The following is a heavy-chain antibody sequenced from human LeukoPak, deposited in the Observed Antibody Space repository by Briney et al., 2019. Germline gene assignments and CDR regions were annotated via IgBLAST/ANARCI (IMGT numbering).Heavy chain of an antibody. J-gene: IGHJ4*02. CDR3: ANSPGYCTNGVCYNEYFDY. Sequence: GGSLRLSCAASGFTFSSYGMHWVRQAPGKGLEWVAVISYDGSNKYYADSVKGRFTISRDNSKNTLYLQMNSLRAEDTAVYYCANSPGYCTNGVCYNEYFDYWGLGTLVTVSS. D-gene: IGHD2-8*01. V-gene: IGHV3-30*18. CDR1: GFTFSSYG. CDR2: ISYDGSNK.